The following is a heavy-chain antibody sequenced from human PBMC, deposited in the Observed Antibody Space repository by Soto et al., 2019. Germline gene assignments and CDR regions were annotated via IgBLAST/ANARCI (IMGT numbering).Heavy chain of an antibody. CDR1: GGTFSSYT. J-gene: IGHJ4*02. CDR3: VTNYGSGSAHFDY. CDR2: SIPMLGMS. Sequence: QVQLVQSGPEVKKPGSSVRVSCTASGGTFSSYTINWVRQVPGQGPEWMGRSIPMLGMSNYAQKFQGRVMMIADKSTNTVYMELSSLRSEDTAIYYCVTNYGSGSAHFDYWGQGTLVTVSS. V-gene: IGHV1-69*02. D-gene: IGHD3-10*01.